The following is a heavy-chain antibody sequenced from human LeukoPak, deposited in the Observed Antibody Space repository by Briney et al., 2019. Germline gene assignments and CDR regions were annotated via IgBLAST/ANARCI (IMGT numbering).Heavy chain of an antibody. J-gene: IGHJ6*03. CDR2: IWYDGSNK. V-gene: IGHV3-33*01. CDR3: ATARDSNSNRGLYMDV. Sequence: PEGSLRLSCAASGFTFRNYGMHWVRQVPGKGLEWVAVIWYDGSNKYYADSVKGRFTISRDNSKNTLYLQINSLRAEDTAVYYCATARDSNSNRGLYMDVWGKGTTVTVSS. D-gene: IGHD4-11*01. CDR1: GFTFRNYG.